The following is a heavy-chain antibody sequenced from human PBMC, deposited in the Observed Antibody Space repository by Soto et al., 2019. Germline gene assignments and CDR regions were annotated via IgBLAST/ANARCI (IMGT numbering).Heavy chain of an antibody. J-gene: IGHJ3*01. D-gene: IGHD1-1*01. CDR2: ISSSSGTI. CDR3: ASYNWNDVKAFDF. Sequence: GGSLRLSCAASGFTFSIYSMNWVRQAPGKGLEWVSYISSSSGTIYYADSVKGRFTISRDNAKNSLYLQMNSLRAEDTAVYYCASYNWNDVKAFDFWGQGTMVTVSS. CDR1: GFTFSIYS. V-gene: IGHV3-48*01.